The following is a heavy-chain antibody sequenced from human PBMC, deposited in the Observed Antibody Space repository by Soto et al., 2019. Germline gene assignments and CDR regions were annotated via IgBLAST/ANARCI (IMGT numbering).Heavy chain of an antibody. D-gene: IGHD3-10*01. Sequence: GGSLRLSCAASGFTFDDYAMHWVRQAPGKGLEWVSGISWNSGSIGYADSVKGRFTISRDNAKNSLYLQMNSLRAEDTALYYCAKGPELGGNHYYYYGMDVWGQGTTVTVSS. V-gene: IGHV3-9*01. CDR2: ISWNSGSI. CDR1: GFTFDDYA. J-gene: IGHJ6*02. CDR3: AKGPELGGNHYYYYGMDV.